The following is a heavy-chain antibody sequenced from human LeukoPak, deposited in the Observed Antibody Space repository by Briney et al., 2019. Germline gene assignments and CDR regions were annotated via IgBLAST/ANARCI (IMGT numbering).Heavy chain of an antibody. V-gene: IGHV1-8*01. CDR2: MSPNSGNT. CDR3: VRTPPNWGADY. CDR1: GYTFITYD. D-gene: IGHD7-27*01. J-gene: IGHJ4*02. Sequence: ASVKVSCKASGYTFITYDINWVRQATGQGLEWMGWMSPNSGNTGYAQKFQGRVTMTRNTAMSTAYMELSSLRSEDTAVYYCVRTPPNWGADYWGQGALVTVSS.